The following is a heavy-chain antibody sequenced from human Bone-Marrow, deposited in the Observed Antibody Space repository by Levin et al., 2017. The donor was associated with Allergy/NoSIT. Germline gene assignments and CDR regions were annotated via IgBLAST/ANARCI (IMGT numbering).Heavy chain of an antibody. CDR2: ISAYKVHT. CDR3: ARGLLRDYGLDV. J-gene: IGHJ6*02. V-gene: IGHV1-18*01. Sequence: GESLKISCKASGYDFSHYGITWVRQALGQGPEWMGWISAYKVHTNQAQKLQGRVTLTRNTSTTTAYMELRSLRSDDTAVYYCARGLLRDYGLDVWGQGTTVTVSS. CDR1: GYDFSHYG. D-gene: IGHD1-26*01.